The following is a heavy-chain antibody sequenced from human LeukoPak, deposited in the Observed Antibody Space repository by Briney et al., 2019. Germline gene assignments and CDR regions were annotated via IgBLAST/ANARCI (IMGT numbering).Heavy chain of an antibody. CDR1: GYTFTSYD. Sequence: ASVKVSCKASGYTFTSYDINWVRQATGQGVEWMGWMNPNSGNTGYAQKFQGRVTMTRNTSISTAYMELSSLRSEDTAVYYCARDKYSSGWYDYFDYWGQGTLVTVSS. CDR2: MNPNSGNT. CDR3: ARDKYSSGWYDYFDY. J-gene: IGHJ4*02. D-gene: IGHD6-19*01. V-gene: IGHV1-8*01.